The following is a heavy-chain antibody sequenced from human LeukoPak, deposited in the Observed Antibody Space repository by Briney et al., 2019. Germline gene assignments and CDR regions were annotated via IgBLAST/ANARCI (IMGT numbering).Heavy chain of an antibody. Sequence: PGGSLRLSCAASGFTFSDYGMHWVRQAPGKGLEWVAFIRYDGSDKYYVDSVGGRFSISRDNSKNTVYLQMNSLRVEDTAVYYCAKEGTASKPSDLDYWGQGALVTVSS. CDR3: AKEGTASKPSDLDY. CDR1: GFTFSDYG. J-gene: IGHJ4*02. CDR2: IRYDGSDK. V-gene: IGHV3-30*02. D-gene: IGHD1/OR15-1a*01.